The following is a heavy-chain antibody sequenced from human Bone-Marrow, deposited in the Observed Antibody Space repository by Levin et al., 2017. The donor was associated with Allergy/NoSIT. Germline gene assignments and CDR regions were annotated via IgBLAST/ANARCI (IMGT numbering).Heavy chain of an antibody. CDR2: IYEVGDT. D-gene: IGHD2-21*01. Sequence: GGSLRLSCAASGFTVSSNYMSWVRQAPGKGLEWVSLIYEVGDTFYADSVRGRFTISRDISKNTLYLQMNSLRAEDTAVYYCVREGVVRDIHFGHWGQGTLVTVSS. J-gene: IGHJ4*02. CDR3: VREGVVRDIHFGH. CDR1: GFTVSSNY. V-gene: IGHV3-53*01.